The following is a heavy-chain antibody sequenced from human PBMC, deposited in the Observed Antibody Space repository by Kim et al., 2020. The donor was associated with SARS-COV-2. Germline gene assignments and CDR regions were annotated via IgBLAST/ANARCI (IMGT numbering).Heavy chain of an antibody. D-gene: IGHD3-10*01. CDR1: GFIFSSYG. CDR2: ITDSGGTT. J-gene: IGHJ4*02. Sequence: GGSLRLSCAASGFIFSSYGMSWVRQAPGKGLDWVAAITDSGGTTHYADSVKGRFTISRDNPNNILYLQMSSLRVEDTAVYYCAKHWGSGTYYNFLDYWGQGTLVTVSS. V-gene: IGHV3-23*01. CDR3: AKHWGSGTYYNFLDY.